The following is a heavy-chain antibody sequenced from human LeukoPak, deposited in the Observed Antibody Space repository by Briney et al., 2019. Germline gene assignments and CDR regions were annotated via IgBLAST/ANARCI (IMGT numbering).Heavy chain of an antibody. Sequence: ASVKVSCKASRYTFSNYDINWVRQATGQGLEWMGWMSPNSGNTGYAQKFQGRVTMTRNTSISTAYMELTSLRSEDTAAYYCVGGAPNWGFGYWGQGTLVTVSS. D-gene: IGHD7-27*01. CDR1: RYTFSNYD. V-gene: IGHV1-8*01. CDR2: MSPNSGNT. CDR3: VGGAPNWGFGY. J-gene: IGHJ4*02.